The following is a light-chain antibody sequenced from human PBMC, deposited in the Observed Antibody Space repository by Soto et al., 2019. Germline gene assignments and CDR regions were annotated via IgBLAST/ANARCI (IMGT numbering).Light chain of an antibody. J-gene: IGKJ1*01. CDR3: QQYNNWPPRAWT. V-gene: IGKV3-15*01. Sequence: EIVMTQSPATLSVSPEERATLSCRASQSVSSNLAWYQQKPGQAPRLLIYGASTRATGIPARFSGSGSGTEFTLTISSLQSEDFVVYYCQQYNNWPPRAWTFGQGTKVEIK. CDR1: QSVSSN. CDR2: GAS.